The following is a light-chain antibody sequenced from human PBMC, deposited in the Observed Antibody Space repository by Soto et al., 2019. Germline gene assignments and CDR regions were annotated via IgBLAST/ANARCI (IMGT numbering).Light chain of an antibody. CDR1: QSVSSN. J-gene: IGKJ4*01. Sequence: EIVMTQSPATLSVSPGERATLSCRASQSVSSNLAWYQQKPGQAPRLLIYGASTRATGIPARFSGSGSGTEFTLTISSLQSEDFAVYYCQQRSNGPPFTFGGGT. V-gene: IGKV3-15*01. CDR3: QQRSNGPPFT. CDR2: GAS.